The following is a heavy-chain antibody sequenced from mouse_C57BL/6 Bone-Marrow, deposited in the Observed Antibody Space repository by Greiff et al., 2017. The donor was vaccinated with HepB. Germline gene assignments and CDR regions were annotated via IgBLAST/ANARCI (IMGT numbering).Heavy chain of an antibody. D-gene: IGHD1-2*01. CDR3: ARPGYLDWYFDV. J-gene: IGHJ1*03. CDR2: ISSGSSTI. CDR1: GFTFSDYG. V-gene: IGHV5-17*01. Sequence: VQLKESGGGLVKPGGSLKLSCAASGFTFSDYGMHWVRQAPEKGLEWVAYISSGSSTIYYADTVKGRFTISRDNAKNTLFLQMTSLRSEDTAMYYCARPGYLDWYFDVWGTGTTVTVSS.